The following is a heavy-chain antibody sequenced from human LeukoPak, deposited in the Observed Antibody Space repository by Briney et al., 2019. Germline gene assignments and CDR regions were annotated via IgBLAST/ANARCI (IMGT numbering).Heavy chain of an antibody. V-gene: IGHV7-4-1*02. Sequence: GASVTVSFKASGYTFTSYAMNWVRQAPGQGLEWMGWINTNTGNPTYAQGFTGRFVFSLDTSVSTAYLQISSLKAEDTAVYYCARAIVVPAAIGLGYYYYGMDVWGQGTTVTVSS. CDR3: ARAIVVPAAIGLGYYYYGMDV. J-gene: IGHJ6*02. CDR1: GYTFTSYA. D-gene: IGHD2-2*02. CDR2: INTNTGNP.